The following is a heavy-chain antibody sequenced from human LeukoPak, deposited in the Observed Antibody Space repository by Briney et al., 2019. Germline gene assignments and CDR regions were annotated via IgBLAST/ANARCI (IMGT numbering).Heavy chain of an antibody. J-gene: IGHJ5*02. CDR1: GGSLSSGGYY. D-gene: IGHD2-2*01. CDR3: ARYEVVPAAMGWFDP. CDR2: IYYSGST. V-gene: IGHV4-31*03. Sequence: SETLSLTCTVSGGSLSSGGYYWSWIRQHPGKGLEWIGYIYYSGSTYYNPSLKSRVTISVDTSKNQFSLKLSSVTAADTAVYYCARYEVVPAAMGWFDPWGQGTLVTVSS.